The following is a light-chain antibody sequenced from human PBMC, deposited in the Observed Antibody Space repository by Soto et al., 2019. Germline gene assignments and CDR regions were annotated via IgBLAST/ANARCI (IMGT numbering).Light chain of an antibody. CDR2: DNN. Sequence: QSVLTQPPSVSAAPGQKVTISCSGSSSNIENYYVSWYQQLPGTAPKLLIYDNNKRPSGIPDRFSGSKSGTSATLDITGLQTGDEADYYCGTYDSSLRDGVFGTGTRSPS. CDR3: GTYDSSLRDGV. V-gene: IGLV1-51*01. CDR1: SSNIENYY. J-gene: IGLJ1*01.